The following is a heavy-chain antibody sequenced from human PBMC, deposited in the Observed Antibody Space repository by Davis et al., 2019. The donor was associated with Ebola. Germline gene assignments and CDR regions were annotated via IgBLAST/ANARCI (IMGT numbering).Heavy chain of an antibody. CDR2: IKQDGSEK. J-gene: IGHJ2*01. D-gene: IGHD3-10*01. Sequence: GESLKISCAASGFTFSSYWMSWVRQAPGKGLEWVANIKQDGSEKYYVDSVKGRFTISRDNAKNSLYLQMNSLRAEDTAVYYCASLRITMVQGVIIDNWYFDLWGRGTLVTVSS. CDR1: GFTFSSYW. V-gene: IGHV3-7*01. CDR3: ASLRITMVQGVIIDNWYFDL.